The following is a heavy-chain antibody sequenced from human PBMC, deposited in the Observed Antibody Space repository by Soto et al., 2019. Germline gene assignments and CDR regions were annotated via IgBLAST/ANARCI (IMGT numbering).Heavy chain of an antibody. CDR3: ARGHALAAAGTNWFDP. J-gene: IGHJ5*02. V-gene: IGHV4-34*01. CDR1: GGSFSGYY. D-gene: IGHD6-13*01. Sequence: SETLSLTCAFYGGSFSGYYWSLIRQPPGKGLEWIGEINHSGSTNYNPSLKSRVTISVGTSKNQFSLKLSSVTAADTAVYYCARGHALAAAGTNWFDPWGQGTLVTVSS. CDR2: INHSGST.